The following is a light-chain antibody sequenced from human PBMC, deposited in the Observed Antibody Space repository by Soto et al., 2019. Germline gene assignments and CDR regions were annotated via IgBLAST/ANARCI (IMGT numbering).Light chain of an antibody. Sequence: SALTQPRSVSGSPGQSVTISCTGTSSDVGGYNYVSWYQQHPGRAPKLMIYDVSKRPSGVPDRFSGSKSGNTASLTISGLQAEDEADYYCCSYAGSYTLLFAGGTKLTVL. V-gene: IGLV2-11*01. CDR2: DVS. CDR3: CSYAGSYTLL. J-gene: IGLJ2*01. CDR1: SSDVGGYNY.